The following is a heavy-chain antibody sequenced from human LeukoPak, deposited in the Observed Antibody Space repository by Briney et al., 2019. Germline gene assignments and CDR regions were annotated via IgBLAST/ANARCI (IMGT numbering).Heavy chain of an antibody. V-gene: IGHV3-48*03. J-gene: IGHJ5*02. CDR2: ISSSGSTI. CDR3: ARDQTRLTGYYTRHTDWFDP. Sequence: PGGSLRLSCAASGFTFSSYEMNWVRQAPGKGLEWVSYISSSGSTIYYADSVKGRFTISRDNAKNSLYLQMNSLRAEDTAVYYCARDQTRLTGYYTRHTDWFDPWGQGTLVTVSS. D-gene: IGHD3-9*01. CDR1: GFTFSSYE.